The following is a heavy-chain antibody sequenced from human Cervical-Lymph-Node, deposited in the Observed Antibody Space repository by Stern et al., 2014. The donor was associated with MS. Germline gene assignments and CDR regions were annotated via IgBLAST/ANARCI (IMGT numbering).Heavy chain of an antibody. Sequence: QPGGSLRLSCVASGFTFSSQWMHWVRQAPGKGLVWVSRINSDGSSTTYADSVKGRFTISRDNAKKTLYLQMDSLRAEDTAVYYCARSNYGMDVWGQGTTVTVSS. D-gene: IGHD2-8*01. CDR3: ARSNYGMDV. J-gene: IGHJ6*02. CDR2: INSDGSST. V-gene: IGHV3-74*01. CDR1: GFTFSSQW.